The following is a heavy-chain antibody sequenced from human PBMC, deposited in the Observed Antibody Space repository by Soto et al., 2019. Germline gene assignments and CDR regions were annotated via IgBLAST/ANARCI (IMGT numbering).Heavy chain of an antibody. CDR2: ISWNSGSI. D-gene: IGHD3-10*01. CDR3: AKDRGATNYYYGMDV. J-gene: IGHJ6*02. CDR1: GFTFDDYA. V-gene: IGHV3-9*01. Sequence: EVQLVESGGGLVQPGRSLRLSCAASGFTFDDYAMHWVRQAPGKGLEWVSGISWNSGSIGYADSVKGRFTISRDNAKNSLYLQMNSLRAEDTALYYCAKDRGATNYYYGMDVWGQGTTVTVSS.